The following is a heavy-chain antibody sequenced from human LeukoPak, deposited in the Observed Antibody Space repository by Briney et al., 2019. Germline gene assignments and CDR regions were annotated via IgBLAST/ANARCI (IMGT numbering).Heavy chain of an antibody. V-gene: IGHV1-2*02. Sequence: ASVKVSCKASGYTFTGYYMHWVRQAPGQGVEWMGWINPNTGGTKYAQKFQGRVTMTSDTSISTAYMELSRLRSDDTAVYYCARQGPQYYYYAVDVWGQGTTVTVS. CDR1: GYTFTGYY. CDR3: ARQGPQYYYYAVDV. J-gene: IGHJ6*02. CDR2: INPNTGGT.